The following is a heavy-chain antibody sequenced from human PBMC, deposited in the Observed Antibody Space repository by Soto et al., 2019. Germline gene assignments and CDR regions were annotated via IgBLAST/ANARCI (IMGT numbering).Heavy chain of an antibody. V-gene: IGHV5-51*01. CDR3: ARGGVSTRTFDY. J-gene: IGHJ4*02. Sequence: GESLKISCKGSGYNFAGYWIAWVRQMPGKGLELMGIIYPSDSDTRYRPSFQGQVTISADKSISSAYLQWSSLRASDTAMYYCARGGVSTRTFDYWGQRTPVTVSS. D-gene: IGHD3-3*01. CDR2: IYPSDSDT. CDR1: GYNFAGYW.